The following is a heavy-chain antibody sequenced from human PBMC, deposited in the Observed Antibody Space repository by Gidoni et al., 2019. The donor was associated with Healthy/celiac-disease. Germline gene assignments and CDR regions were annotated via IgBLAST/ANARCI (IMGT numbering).Heavy chain of an antibody. CDR2: ISSSSSTI. J-gene: IGHJ4*02. CDR3: ARGGVYYDSSGYSSY. D-gene: IGHD3-22*01. Sequence: EVQLVESGGGLVQPGGSLRLSCAASGFTFISYSMNWVRQAPGKGLEWVSYISSSSSTIYYADSVKGRFTISRDNAKNSLYLQMNSLRAEDTAVYYCARGGVYYDSSGYSSYWGQGTLVTVSS. CDR1: GFTFISYS. V-gene: IGHV3-48*04.